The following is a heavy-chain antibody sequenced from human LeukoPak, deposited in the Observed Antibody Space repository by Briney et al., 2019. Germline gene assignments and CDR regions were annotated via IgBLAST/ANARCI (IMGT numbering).Heavy chain of an antibody. J-gene: IGHJ4*02. Sequence: GGSLRLSCAASGFTFSSYAMSWVRQAPGKGLEWVVVISHDGSNNNYADSVKGRFTISRDNSMNTLYLQMNSLRPEDTAVYYCAKVRVGTAHFDYWGQGTLVTVSS. CDR1: GFTFSSYA. CDR2: ISHDGSNN. D-gene: IGHD2-15*01. CDR3: AKVRVGTAHFDY. V-gene: IGHV3-30*18.